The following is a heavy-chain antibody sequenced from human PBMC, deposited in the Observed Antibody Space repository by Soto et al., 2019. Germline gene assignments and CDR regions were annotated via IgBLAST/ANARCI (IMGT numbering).Heavy chain of an antibody. D-gene: IGHD2-15*01. J-gene: IGHJ5*01. CDR2: IGSSSGAI. V-gene: IGHV3-48*02. CDR1: GFTFSSYS. Sequence: EVQLVESGGGLIQPGGSLRLSCAASGFTFSSYSMNWVRQAPGKGLEWVSYIGSSSGAIFYADSVKGRFTISRDNAKNSLYLQMNSLRDEDTGVYYCAREGYVGFNWFASWGQGTLVTVSS. CDR3: AREGYVGFNWFAS.